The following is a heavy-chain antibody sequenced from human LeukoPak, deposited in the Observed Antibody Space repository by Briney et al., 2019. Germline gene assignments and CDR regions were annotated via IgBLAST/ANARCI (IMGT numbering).Heavy chain of an antibody. CDR1: GYIFTSYF. V-gene: IGHV1-46*01. Sequence: ASVKASCKASGYIFTSYFMHWVRQAPGQGLEWMGIINLSGGATTYAQKFQGRVTMTRDMPTSTVCMELSSLRSADTAVYYCAREGYCSGASCHSGAHFQHWGQGTLVTVSS. J-gene: IGHJ1*01. CDR2: INLSGGAT. D-gene: IGHD2-15*01. CDR3: AREGYCSGASCHSGAHFQH.